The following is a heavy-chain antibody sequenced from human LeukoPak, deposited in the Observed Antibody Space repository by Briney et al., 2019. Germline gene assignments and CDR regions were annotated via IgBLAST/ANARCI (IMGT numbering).Heavy chain of an antibody. J-gene: IGHJ6*03. CDR2: INPNTGNP. V-gene: IGHV7-4-1*02. Sequence: GASVKVSCKASGYSFTTYAMNWLRQAPGQGLEWMGWINPNTGNPTYAQGFTGRFVFSLDTSVSTAYLQISSLKAEDTAVYYCARGPFHSSGWYLGYYYYYYYMDVWGKGTTVTVSS. D-gene: IGHD6-19*01. CDR1: GYSFTTYA. CDR3: ARGPFHSSGWYLGYYYYYYYMDV.